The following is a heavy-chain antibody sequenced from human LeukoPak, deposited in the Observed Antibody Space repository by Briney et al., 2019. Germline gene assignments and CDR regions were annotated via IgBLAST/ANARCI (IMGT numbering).Heavy chain of an antibody. CDR1: GYTFTSYG. D-gene: IGHD3-22*01. J-gene: IGHJ4*02. Sequence: HRASVKVSCKASGYTFTSYGISWVRQAPGQGLEWMGWINPNSGGTNYAQKFQGRVTMTRDTSISTAYMELSRLRSDDTAVYYCAREGPIIYYYDSSGFGFDYWGQGTLVTVSS. CDR2: INPNSGGT. CDR3: AREGPIIYYYDSSGFGFDY. V-gene: IGHV1-2*02.